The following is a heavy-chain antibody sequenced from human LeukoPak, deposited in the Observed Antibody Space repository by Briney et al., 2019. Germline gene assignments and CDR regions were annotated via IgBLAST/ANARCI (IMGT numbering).Heavy chain of an antibody. V-gene: IGHV4-34*01. Sequence: SETLSLTCAVYGGSFSGYYWSWIRQPPGKGLEWIGEINHSGSTNYNPSLKSRVTISVDTSKNQFSLKLSSVTAADTAVYYCARRLEWLLWPNAFDIWGQGTMVTVSS. CDR1: GGSFSGYY. CDR3: ARRLEWLLWPNAFDI. CDR2: INHSGST. D-gene: IGHD3-3*01. J-gene: IGHJ3*02.